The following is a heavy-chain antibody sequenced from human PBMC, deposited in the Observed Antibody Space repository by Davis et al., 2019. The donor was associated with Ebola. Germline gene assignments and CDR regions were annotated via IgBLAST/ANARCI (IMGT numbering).Heavy chain of an antibody. CDR1: GFTFSTNW. Sequence: GESLKISCAPSGFTFSTNWMSWVRQAPGKGLEWVANIKQDGSDKFYVDSVRGRFTISKDNAKNSLYLQMNSLRAEDTAVYYCARRLRDWSFFDYWGQGTLVTVSS. CDR3: ARRLRDWSFFDY. CDR2: IKQDGSDK. V-gene: IGHV3-7*01. J-gene: IGHJ4*02. D-gene: IGHD3-9*01.